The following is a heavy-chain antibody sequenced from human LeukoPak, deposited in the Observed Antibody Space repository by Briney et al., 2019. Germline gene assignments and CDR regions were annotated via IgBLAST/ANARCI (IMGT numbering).Heavy chain of an antibody. V-gene: IGHV4-4*07. D-gene: IGHD3-10*01. CDR1: GGSISSYY. Sequence: SETLSLTCTVSGGSISSYYWSWIRQPAGKGLEWIGRIYTSGSTYYNPSLKSRVTISVDTSKNQFSLKLSSVTAADTAVYYCASDLWFGESPPLGNWFDPWGQGTLVTVSS. CDR3: ASDLWFGESPPLGNWFDP. J-gene: IGHJ5*02. CDR2: IYTSGST.